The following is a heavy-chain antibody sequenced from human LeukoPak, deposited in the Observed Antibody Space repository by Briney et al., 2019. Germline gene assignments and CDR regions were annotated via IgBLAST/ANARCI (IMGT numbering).Heavy chain of an antibody. CDR1: GGSISSSSYY. V-gene: IGHV4-39*07. CDR3: ARGGDHYYDSSGTRGSPPAWPDDAFDI. CDR2: IYHIGST. J-gene: IGHJ3*02. Sequence: PSETLSLTCTVSGGSISSSSYYWGWIRQPPGKGLEWIGEIYHIGSTDYNPSLKSRVTISVDTSKSQFSLKLSSVTAADTAVYYCARGGDHYYDSSGTRGSPPAWPDDAFDIWGQGTMVTVSS. D-gene: IGHD3-22*01.